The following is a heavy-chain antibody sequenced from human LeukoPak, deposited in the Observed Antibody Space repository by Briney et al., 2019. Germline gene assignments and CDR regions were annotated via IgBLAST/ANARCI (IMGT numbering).Heavy chain of an antibody. J-gene: IGHJ4*02. Sequence: SETLSLTCTVSGGSISSSSYYWGWIRQPPGKGLEWIGSIYYSGSTYYNPSLKSRVTISVDTSKNQFSLKLSSVTAADTAVYYCARAGVGKDFWSGYYSPSGYYFDYWGQGTLVTVSS. D-gene: IGHD3-3*01. V-gene: IGHV4-39*01. CDR1: GGSISSSSYY. CDR3: ARAGVGKDFWSGYYSPSGYYFDY. CDR2: IYYSGST.